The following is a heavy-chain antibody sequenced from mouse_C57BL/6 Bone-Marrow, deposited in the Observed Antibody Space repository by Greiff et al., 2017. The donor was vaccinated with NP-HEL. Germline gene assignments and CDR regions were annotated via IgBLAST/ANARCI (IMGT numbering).Heavy chain of an antibody. V-gene: IGHV1-5*01. CDR1: GYTFTSYW. J-gene: IGHJ3*01. D-gene: IGHD4-1*01. Sequence: VQLQQSGTVLARPGASVKMSCKTSGYTFTSYWMHWVKQRPGQGLEWIGAIYPGNSDTSYNQKFKGKAKLTAVTSASTAYMELSSMTNEESAVYYCTTNWVIFAYWGKASLVTVSA. CDR3: TTNWVIFAY. CDR2: IYPGNSDT.